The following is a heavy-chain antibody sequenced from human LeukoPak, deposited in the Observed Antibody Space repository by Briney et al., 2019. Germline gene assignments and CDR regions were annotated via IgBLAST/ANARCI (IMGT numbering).Heavy chain of an antibody. CDR2: IKQDGSEK. J-gene: IGHJ5*02. CDR3: ARDGDAFWFDP. V-gene: IGHV3-7*01. Sequence: GGSLRLSCAASGFTFSSYWMSWVRQAPGKGLEWVANIKQDGSEKYYVDSVKGRFTISRDNAKNLLYLQMNSLRAEDTAVYYCARDGDAFWFDPWGQGTLVTVSS. CDR1: GFTFSSYW. D-gene: IGHD7-27*01.